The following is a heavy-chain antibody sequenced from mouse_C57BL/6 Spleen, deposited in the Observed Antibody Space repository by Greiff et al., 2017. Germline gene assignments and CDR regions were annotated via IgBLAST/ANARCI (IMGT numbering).Heavy chain of an antibody. Sequence: QVQLQQSDAELVKPGASVKISCKVSGYTFTDHTIHWIKQRPEQGLEWIGYIYPRDGSTKYNEKFKGKATLTADKSSSTAYMQLNSLTSEDSAVYFCAIYYGSSNWYFDVWGTGTTVTVSS. V-gene: IGHV1-78*01. D-gene: IGHD1-1*01. CDR3: AIYYGSSNWYFDV. CDR2: IYPRDGST. CDR1: GYTFTDHT. J-gene: IGHJ1*03.